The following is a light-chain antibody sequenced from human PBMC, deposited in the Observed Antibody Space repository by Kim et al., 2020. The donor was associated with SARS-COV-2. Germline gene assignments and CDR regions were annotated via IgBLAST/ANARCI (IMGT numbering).Light chain of an antibody. V-gene: IGLV2-8*01. CDR2: AVS. Sequence: GQSITISCTGTSSDVGGYNYVSWYQQHPGKAPKVMIYAVSKRPSGVPDRFSGSKSGNTASLTVSGLQAEDEADYYCSSFAGSNNVVFGGGTQLTVL. CDR1: SSDVGGYNY. CDR3: SSFAGSNNVV. J-gene: IGLJ2*01.